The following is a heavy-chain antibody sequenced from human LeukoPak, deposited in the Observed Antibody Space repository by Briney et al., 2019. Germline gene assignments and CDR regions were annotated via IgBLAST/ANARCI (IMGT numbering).Heavy chain of an antibody. CDR3: ARNDGGNSGYP. J-gene: IGHJ5*02. CDR2: INPNSGST. D-gene: IGHD4-23*01. V-gene: IGHV1-2*02. Sequence: ASVKVSCKASGYTFTGHYMHWVRQAPGQGLEWMGWINPNSGSTNYAQKFQGRVTMTRDTSISTAYMELSRLRSDDTAVYYCARNDGGNSGYPWGQGTLVTVSS. CDR1: GYTFTGHY.